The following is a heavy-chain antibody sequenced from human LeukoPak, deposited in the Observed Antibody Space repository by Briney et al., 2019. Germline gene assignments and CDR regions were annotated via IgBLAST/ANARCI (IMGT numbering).Heavy chain of an antibody. CDR2: ISSSSSYI. Sequence: PGGSLRLSCAASGFTFSSYSMNWVRQAPGKGLEWVSSISSSSSYIYYADSVKGRFTISRDNAKNSLYLQMNSLRAEDTAVYYSATRCSSCFYFDYWGQGTLVTVSS. CDR3: ATRCSSCFYFDY. D-gene: IGHD6-13*01. V-gene: IGHV3-21*01. CDR1: GFTFSSYS. J-gene: IGHJ4*02.